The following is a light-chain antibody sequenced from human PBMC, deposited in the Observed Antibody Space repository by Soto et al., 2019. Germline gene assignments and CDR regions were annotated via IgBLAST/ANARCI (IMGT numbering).Light chain of an antibody. Sequence: QSVLTQTPSVSGAPGQKITMSCTGSSSNIGAGYDVHWYQQLPGAAPKLLMYDNNQRPSGVPDRVSGSKSGTSASLAISGLQSEDEADYYCASWDDSLNGLLFGTGTKLTVL. CDR3: ASWDDSLNGLL. CDR1: SSNIGAGYD. J-gene: IGLJ1*01. CDR2: DNN. V-gene: IGLV1-40*01.